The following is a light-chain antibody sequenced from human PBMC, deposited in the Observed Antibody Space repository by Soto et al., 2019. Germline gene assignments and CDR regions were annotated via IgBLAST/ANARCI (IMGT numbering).Light chain of an antibody. J-gene: IGKJ1*01. CDR3: QQYNNWPPWT. Sequence: EIGMTQSPATLSVSPGERATLYCMASTSISSNLAWYQQKPGQAPRLLIYGASTRATGIPARFGGSGSGTEFTLTISSLQSEDFAVDYCQQYNNWPPWTFGQGTKVEIK. V-gene: IGKV3-15*01. CDR1: TSISSN. CDR2: GAS.